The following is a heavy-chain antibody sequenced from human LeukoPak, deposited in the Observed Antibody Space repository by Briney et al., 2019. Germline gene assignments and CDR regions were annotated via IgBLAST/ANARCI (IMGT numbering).Heavy chain of an antibody. Sequence: PSETLSLTCAVYGGSFSGYYWSWIRQPPGKGLEWIGEINHSGSTNYNPSLKSRVTLSVDTSKNQFSLKLSSVTAADTAVYYCARVTGYPQVLLFDYWGQGTLVTVSS. J-gene: IGHJ4*02. CDR2: INHSGST. V-gene: IGHV4-34*01. D-gene: IGHD1-20*01. CDR1: GGSFSGYY. CDR3: ARVTGYPQVLLFDY.